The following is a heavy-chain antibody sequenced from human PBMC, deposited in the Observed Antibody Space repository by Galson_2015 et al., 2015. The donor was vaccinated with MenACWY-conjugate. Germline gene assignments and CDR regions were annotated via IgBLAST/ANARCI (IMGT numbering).Heavy chain of an antibody. V-gene: IGHV3-15*01. CDR1: GFTFSNAW. Sequence: SLRLSCAASGFTFSNAWMSWVRQAPGKGLEWVGRIKSKTDGGTTDYAAPVKGRFTISRDDSKNTLYLQMNSLKTEDTAVYYCTTAFIMSITMIVVPFDIWGQRTMVTVSS. D-gene: IGHD3-22*01. CDR2: IKSKTDGGTT. CDR3: TTAFIMSITMIVVPFDI. J-gene: IGHJ3*02.